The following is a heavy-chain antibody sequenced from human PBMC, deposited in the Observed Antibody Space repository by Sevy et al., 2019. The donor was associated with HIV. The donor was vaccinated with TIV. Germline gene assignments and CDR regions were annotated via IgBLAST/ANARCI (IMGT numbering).Heavy chain of an antibody. V-gene: IGHV3-53*01. Sequence: GGSLRPSCAASGFTVSSNYMSWVRQAAGKGLEWVSTIYSGGTTYYADSVKGRFTISRDSSKNTLYLQMNSLRAEDTAVYYCAKGRGTTSFFDYWGQGTLVTVSS. CDR1: GFTVSSNY. CDR3: AKGRGTTSFFDY. D-gene: IGHD1-1*01. J-gene: IGHJ4*02. CDR2: IYSGGTT.